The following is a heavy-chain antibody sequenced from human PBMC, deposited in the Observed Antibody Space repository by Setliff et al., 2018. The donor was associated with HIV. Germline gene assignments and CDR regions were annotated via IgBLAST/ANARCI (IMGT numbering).Heavy chain of an antibody. CDR2: IYYSGST. Sequence: SETLSLTCTVSGGSISSSNYYWGWIRQPPGKGLEWIGNIYYSGSTYYNPSLKSRVTISVDTSKKQFSLKMSSVTAADTAVYYCARASRSGGWLELPFFDFWGQGTLVTVSS. D-gene: IGHD2-15*01. CDR1: GGSISSSNYY. J-gene: IGHJ4*02. V-gene: IGHV4-39*07. CDR3: ARASRSGGWLELPFFDF.